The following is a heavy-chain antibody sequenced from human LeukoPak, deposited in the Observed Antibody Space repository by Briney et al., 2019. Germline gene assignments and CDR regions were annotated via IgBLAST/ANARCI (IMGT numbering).Heavy chain of an antibody. Sequence: PSQTLSLTCTVSGGSISSYYWSWIRQPPGKGLEWIGYIYYSGSTNYNPSLKSRVTLSVDTSKNQFSLKLSSVTAADTAVYYCARAYGSGRWFDPWGQGTLVTVSS. J-gene: IGHJ5*02. D-gene: IGHD3-10*01. CDR3: ARAYGSGRWFDP. CDR1: GGSISSYY. CDR2: IYYSGST. V-gene: IGHV4-59*01.